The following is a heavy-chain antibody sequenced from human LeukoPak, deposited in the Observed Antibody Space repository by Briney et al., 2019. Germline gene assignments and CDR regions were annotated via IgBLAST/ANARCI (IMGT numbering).Heavy chain of an antibody. D-gene: IGHD2-15*01. V-gene: IGHV3-48*04. CDR2: ISSSSSTI. Sequence: GGSLRLSCAASGFTFSSYSMNWVRQAPGKGLEWVSYISSSSSTIYYADSVKGRFTISRDNAKNSLYLQMNSLRAEDTAVYYCARAQYCSGGSCYLYYYYYYGMDVWGQGTTVTVSS. CDR1: GFTFSSYS. J-gene: IGHJ6*02. CDR3: ARAQYCSGGSCYLYYYYYYGMDV.